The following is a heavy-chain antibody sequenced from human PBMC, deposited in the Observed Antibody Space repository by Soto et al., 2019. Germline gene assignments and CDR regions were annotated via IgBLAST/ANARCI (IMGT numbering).Heavy chain of an antibody. Sequence: PGESLKISCKGSGYSFTSYWIGWVRQMPGKGLEWMGIIYPGDSDTRYSPSFQGQVTISADKSISTAYLQWSSLKASDTAMYYCAKLGFYVGELSYMDVWGKGTTVTVSS. V-gene: IGHV5-51*01. D-gene: IGHD3-10*01. CDR2: IYPGDSDT. J-gene: IGHJ6*03. CDR1: GYSFTSYW. CDR3: AKLGFYVGELSYMDV.